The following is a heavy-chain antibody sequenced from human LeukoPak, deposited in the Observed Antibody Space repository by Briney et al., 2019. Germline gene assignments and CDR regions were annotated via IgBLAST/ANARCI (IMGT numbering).Heavy chain of an antibody. CDR1: GFTVSSNY. J-gene: IGHJ3*02. Sequence: GGSLRLSCAASGFTVSSNYMSWARQAPGKGLEWVPVVYSGGSTYYADSVKGRFTISRDNSKNTLYLQMNNLRAEDTAVYYCARGYCSGGSCYWGAFDIWGQGTMVTVSS. CDR3: ARGYCSGGSCYWGAFDI. V-gene: IGHV3-66*01. CDR2: VYSGGST. D-gene: IGHD2-15*01.